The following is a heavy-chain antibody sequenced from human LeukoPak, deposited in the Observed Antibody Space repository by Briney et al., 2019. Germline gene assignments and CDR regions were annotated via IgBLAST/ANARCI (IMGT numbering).Heavy chain of an antibody. D-gene: IGHD3-10*01. CDR1: ALTLRTHG. J-gene: IGHJ4*02. Sequence: PGGSLRLSCAQSALTLRTHGWTYGRQAPGKGLEWVAVISYDGSNTYYADSVKGRFTISRDNSKNMLYLQMNSLRAEDTAVYYCAKPYYYGSRSYMDYWGQGALVTVSS. CDR3: AKPYYYGSRSYMDY. CDR2: ISYDGSNT. V-gene: IGHV3-30*18.